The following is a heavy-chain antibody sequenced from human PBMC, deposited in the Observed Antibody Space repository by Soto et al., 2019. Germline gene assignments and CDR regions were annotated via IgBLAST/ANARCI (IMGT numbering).Heavy chain of an antibody. J-gene: IGHJ6*02. CDR3: ARQVLQAPHYGMDV. CDR1: GYSFSNYW. V-gene: IGHV5-51*01. Sequence: PGESLKISCKGSGYSFSNYWIGWVRQMPGKGLEWMGIVYPGDSDTRYRPSFQGQVTISADKSISTAYLQWSSLEASDTAMYYCARQVLQAPHYGMDVLGQGTTVTVSS. CDR2: VYPGDSDT. D-gene: IGHD2-15*01.